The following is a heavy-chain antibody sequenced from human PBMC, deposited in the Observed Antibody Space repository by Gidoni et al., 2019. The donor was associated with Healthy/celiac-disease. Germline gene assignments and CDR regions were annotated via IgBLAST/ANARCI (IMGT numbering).Heavy chain of an antibody. CDR1: GFTFSSYA. CDR2: ISGSGGST. J-gene: IGHJ6*02. Sequence: EVQLLESGGGLVQPGGSLRLSCAASGFTFSSYAMSWVRQAPGKGLEWVSAISGSGGSTYYADSVKGRFTISRDNSKNTLYLQMNSLRAEDTAVYYCAKGGIPQMDYYYGMDVWGQGTTVTVSS. D-gene: IGHD2-21*01. CDR3: AKGGIPQMDYYYGMDV. V-gene: IGHV3-23*01.